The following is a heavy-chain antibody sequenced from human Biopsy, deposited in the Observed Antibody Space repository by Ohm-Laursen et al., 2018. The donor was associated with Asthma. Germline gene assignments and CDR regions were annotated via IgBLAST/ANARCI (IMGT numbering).Heavy chain of an antibody. V-gene: IGHV3-53*01. D-gene: IGHD3-22*01. CDR2: IYSGGTS. CDR1: GFAVSRDH. CDR3: ARGDSSNWSHYYFDY. J-gene: IGHJ4*02. Sequence: SLRLSCTASGFAVSRDHMFWFRQAPGKGLAWVSVIYSGGTSHTADSVRGRFTISRDYSKNTLYLQIHSLRAEDTAVYYCARGDSSNWSHYYFDYWGQGTLVTVSS.